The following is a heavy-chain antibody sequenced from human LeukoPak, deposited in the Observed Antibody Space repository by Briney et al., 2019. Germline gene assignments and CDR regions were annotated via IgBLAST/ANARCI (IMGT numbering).Heavy chain of an antibody. V-gene: IGHV4-59*01. CDR2: INYSGST. Sequence: SETLSLTCTVTGGSITNSYWNWTRQSPGKGLEWIGYINYSGSTNYNPSLESRVTISVDTSKNQFSLKLSSVTAADTAVYFCARDPLSTNDFDIWGQGTMVTVSS. J-gene: IGHJ3*02. D-gene: IGHD1-1*01. CDR1: GGSITNSY. CDR3: ARDPLSTNDFDI.